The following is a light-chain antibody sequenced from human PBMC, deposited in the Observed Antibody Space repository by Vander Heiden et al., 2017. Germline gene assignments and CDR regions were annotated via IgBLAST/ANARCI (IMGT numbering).Light chain of an antibody. CDR2: DVT. Sequence: QSALTQPRSVSGSPGQSVAISCTGTNSDVGGYNYVSWYQQHPGKAPNLMIFDVTKRPSGVPDRFSGSKSGNTASLTISGLQADDEADYYCFSYVGDYTRVFGGGTKLTVL. CDR1: NSDVGGYNY. CDR3: FSYVGDYTRV. V-gene: IGLV2-11*01. J-gene: IGLJ3*02.